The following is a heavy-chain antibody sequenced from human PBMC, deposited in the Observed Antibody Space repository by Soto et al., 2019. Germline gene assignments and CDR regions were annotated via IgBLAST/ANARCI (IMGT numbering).Heavy chain of an antibody. CDR3: ARGHYRYAMDV. CDR1: GGSISTGVHS. Sequence: SETLSLTCDVSGGSISTGVHSWNWIRQPPGKGLEWVGYINHSGSTYDNPSLKSRVTMSVNRSKNQFSLNLTSVTAADTDVYFCARGHYRYAMDVWGQGTTVTVSS. CDR2: INHSGST. V-gene: IGHV4-30-2*01. J-gene: IGHJ6*02.